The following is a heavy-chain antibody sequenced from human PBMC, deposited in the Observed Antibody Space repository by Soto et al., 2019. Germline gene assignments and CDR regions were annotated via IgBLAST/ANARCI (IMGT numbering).Heavy chain of an antibody. CDR2: ISSSSSTK. V-gene: IGHV3-48*01. D-gene: IGHD5-18*01. CDR3: ARDQGYSYGPTDY. J-gene: IGHJ4*02. Sequence: EVQLVESGGGLVQPGGSLRLSCAASGFTFSSYSMNWVRQAPGKGLEWVSYISSSSSTKYYADSVKDRFTISRDNAKNSLYLQMNSLRAEDTAVYYCARDQGYSYGPTDYWGQGTLVTVSS. CDR1: GFTFSSYS.